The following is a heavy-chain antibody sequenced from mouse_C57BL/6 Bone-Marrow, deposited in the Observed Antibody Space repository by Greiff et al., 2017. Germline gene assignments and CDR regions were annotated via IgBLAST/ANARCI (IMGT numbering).Heavy chain of an antibody. CDR3: ARDAPFDYYGSSWGAMDY. D-gene: IGHD1-1*01. CDR2: IDPSDSET. CDR1: GYTFTSYW. Sequence: VQLQQPGAELVRPGSSVKLSCKASGYTFTSYWMHWVKQRPIQGLEWIGNIDPSDSETHYNQKFKDKATLTVDNSSSTAYMQLSSLTSEDSAVYYCARDAPFDYYGSSWGAMDYWGQGTSVTVSS. J-gene: IGHJ4*01. V-gene: IGHV1-52*01.